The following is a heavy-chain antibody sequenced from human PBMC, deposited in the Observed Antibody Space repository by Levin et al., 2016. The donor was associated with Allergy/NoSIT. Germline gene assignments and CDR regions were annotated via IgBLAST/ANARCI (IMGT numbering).Heavy chain of an antibody. J-gene: IGHJ6*02. D-gene: IGHD3-10*01. V-gene: IGHV1-69*06. Sequence: SVKVSCKASGGTFSSYAISWVRQAPGQGLEWMGGIIPIFGTANYAQKFQGRVTITADKSTSTAYMELSSLRSEDTAVYYCAREGWDYYGSGEPLRSYYGMDVWGQGTTVTVSS. CDR2: IIPIFGTA. CDR3: AREGWDYYGSGEPLRSYYGMDV. CDR1: GGTFSSYA.